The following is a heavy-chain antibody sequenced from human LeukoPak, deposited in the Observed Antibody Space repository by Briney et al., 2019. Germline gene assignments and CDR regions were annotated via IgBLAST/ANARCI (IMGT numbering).Heavy chain of an antibody. J-gene: IGHJ4*02. V-gene: IGHV1-2*02. D-gene: IGHD2-2*01. CDR2: INPNSGGT. Sequence: ASVKVSCKASGYTFTGYYMHWVRQAPGQGLEWMGWINPNSGGTNYAQKFQGRVTMTRDTSISTAYMELSRLRSDDTAVYYCATDIVVVPAAEVGEIDYWGQGTLVTVSS. CDR1: GYTFTGYY. CDR3: ATDIVVVPAAEVGEIDY.